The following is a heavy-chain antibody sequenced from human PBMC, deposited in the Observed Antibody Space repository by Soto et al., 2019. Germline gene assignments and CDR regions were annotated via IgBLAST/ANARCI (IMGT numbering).Heavy chain of an antibody. J-gene: IGHJ4*02. D-gene: IGHD3-22*01. CDR1: GSSISSSSYY. CDR3: ARNRAYYYDSSGLTTTHFDY. Sequence: PPETLSLTCTFSGSSISSSSYYWGWILQPPGKGLEWIGRIYYSGSTYYIPSLKSPVTISVDTSKNQFSLKLSSVTAADTAVYYCARNRAYYYDSSGLTTTHFDYWGQGTLVTVSS. V-gene: IGHV4-39*01. CDR2: IYYSGST.